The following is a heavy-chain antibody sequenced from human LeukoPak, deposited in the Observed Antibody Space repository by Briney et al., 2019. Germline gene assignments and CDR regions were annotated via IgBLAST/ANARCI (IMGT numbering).Heavy chain of an antibody. V-gene: IGHV3-30*02. CDR3: AKDFTYGSGSYYYFDY. CDR2: IRYDGSNK. J-gene: IGHJ4*02. CDR1: GFTFDDYG. Sequence: GGSLRLSCAASGFTFDDYGMHWVRQAPGKGLEWVAFIRYDGSNKYYADSVKGRFTISRDNSKNTLYLQMNSLRAEDTAVYYCAKDFTYGSGSYYYFDYWGQGTLVTVSS. D-gene: IGHD3-10*01.